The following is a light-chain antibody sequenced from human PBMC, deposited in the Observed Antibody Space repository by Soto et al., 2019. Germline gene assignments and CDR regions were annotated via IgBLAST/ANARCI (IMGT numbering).Light chain of an antibody. CDR1: SSDVGAYNY. J-gene: IGLJ1*01. Sequence: SCIGTSSDVGAYNYVSWYQHHPGKAPKLMVSNVSNRPSGVSDRFSGSKSGNTASLTISGLQAEDEADYYCSSYTRSRTYVFGTGTKVTVL. CDR3: SSYTRSRTYV. CDR2: NVS. V-gene: IGLV2-14*03.